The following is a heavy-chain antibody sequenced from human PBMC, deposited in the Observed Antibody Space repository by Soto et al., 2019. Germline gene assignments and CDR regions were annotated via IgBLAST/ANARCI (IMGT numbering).Heavy chain of an antibody. Sequence: QVQLQQWGAGLLKPSETLSLTCAVYGGSFSGYYWSWIRQPPGKGLEWIGEINHSGSTNYNPSLKSRVTISVDTSKNQFSLKLISVTAADTAVYYCARGSSSGDFDIWGQGTMVTVSS. V-gene: IGHV4-34*01. J-gene: IGHJ3*02. CDR1: GGSFSGYY. CDR3: ARGSSSGDFDI. CDR2: INHSGST. D-gene: IGHD6-19*01.